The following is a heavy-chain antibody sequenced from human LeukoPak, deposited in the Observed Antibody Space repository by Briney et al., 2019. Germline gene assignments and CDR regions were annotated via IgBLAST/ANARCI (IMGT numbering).Heavy chain of an antibody. CDR1: GYTFTSYY. V-gene: IGHV1-46*01. Sequence: ASVKVSCKASGYTFTSYYMHWVRQAPGQGLEWMGIINPSGGSTSYAQKFQGRVTMTRNTSISTAYMELSTLRSEDTAVYYCAKRSGDCSGGTCYHVDFWGQGTLVTVSS. D-gene: IGHD2-15*01. CDR3: AKRSGDCSGGTCYHVDF. J-gene: IGHJ4*02. CDR2: INPSGGST.